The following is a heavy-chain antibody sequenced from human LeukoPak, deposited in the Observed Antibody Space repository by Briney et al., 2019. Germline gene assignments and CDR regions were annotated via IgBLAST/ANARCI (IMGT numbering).Heavy chain of an antibody. J-gene: IGHJ4*02. CDR2: INHSGST. V-gene: IGHV4-34*01. CDR1: GGSFSGYY. D-gene: IGHD3-9*01. CDR3: ARFTTGYYILDY. Sequence: SETLSLTCAVYGGSFSGYYWSWIRQPPGKGLEWIGEINHSGSTNYNPSLKGRVTISVDTSKNQFSLKLSSVTAADTAVYYCARFTTGYYILDYWGQGTLVTVSS.